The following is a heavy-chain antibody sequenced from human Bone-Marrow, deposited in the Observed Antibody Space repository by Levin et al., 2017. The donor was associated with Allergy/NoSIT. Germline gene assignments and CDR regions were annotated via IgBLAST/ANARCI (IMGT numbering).Heavy chain of an antibody. J-gene: IGHJ6*02. CDR2: IWYDGSNK. Sequence: GGSLRLSCAASGFTFSSYGMHWVRQAPGKGLEWVAVIWYDGSNKYYADSVKGRFTISRDNSKNTLYLQMNSLRAEDTAVYYCARVSRGSSWYTPIYYYDYGMDVWGQGTTVTVSS. D-gene: IGHD6-13*01. CDR1: GFTFSSYG. CDR3: ARVSRGSSWYTPIYYYDYGMDV. V-gene: IGHV3-33*01.